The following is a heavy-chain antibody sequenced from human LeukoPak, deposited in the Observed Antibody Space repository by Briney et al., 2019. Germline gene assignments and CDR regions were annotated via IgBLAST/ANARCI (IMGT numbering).Heavy chain of an antibody. CDR1: GFTFSSYA. CDR3: ARDLHRDGYNWPYFDY. Sequence: GGSLRLSCAASGFTFSSYAMNWVRQVPGKGLEWVSYINSTGLVIYYADSVKGRFTISRDNAKNSLHLQMNSLRAEDTAVYYCARDLHRDGYNWPYFDYWGQGAQVTVSS. D-gene: IGHD5-24*01. CDR2: INSTGLVI. J-gene: IGHJ4*02. V-gene: IGHV3-48*04.